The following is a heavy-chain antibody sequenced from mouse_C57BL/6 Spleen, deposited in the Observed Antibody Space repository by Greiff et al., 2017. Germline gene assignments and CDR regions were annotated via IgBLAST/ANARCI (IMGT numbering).Heavy chain of an antibody. Sequence: QVQLQQPGAELVRPGASVTLSCKASGYTFTGYEMHWVKQRPVHGLEWIGAIDPGTGGTAYNQKFKGKATLTADKSSSTAYMELRSLTSGDSAVYYCTGWDSCFDYWGQGTTLTVSS. CDR3: TGWDSCFDY. CDR1: GYTFTGYE. D-gene: IGHD4-1*01. CDR2: IDPGTGGT. V-gene: IGHV1-15*01. J-gene: IGHJ2*01.